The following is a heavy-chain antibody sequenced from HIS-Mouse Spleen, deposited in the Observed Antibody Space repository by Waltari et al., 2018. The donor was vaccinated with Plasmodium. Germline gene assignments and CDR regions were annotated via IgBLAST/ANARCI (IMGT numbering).Heavy chain of an antibody. CDR3: ASGRVGDY. V-gene: IGHV3-33*01. CDR2: IWYDGSNK. Sequence: QVQLVESGGGVVPPGRSLRLSCAAPGAAFGSYGMLWVGPDPGKGMGWVEFIWYDGSNKYYADSVKGRFTISRDNSKITLYLQMNSLRAEDTAVYYCASGRVGDYWGQGTLVTVSS. CDR1: GAAFGSYG. J-gene: IGHJ4*02.